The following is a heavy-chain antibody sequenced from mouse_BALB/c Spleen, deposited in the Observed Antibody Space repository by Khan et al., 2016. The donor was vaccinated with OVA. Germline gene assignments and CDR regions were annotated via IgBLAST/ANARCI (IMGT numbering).Heavy chain of an antibody. CDR1: GYTFTDYN. CDR3: ARYSYGNYFDY. D-gene: IGHD1-1*02. J-gene: IGHJ2*01. CDR2: IYPYNGGT. V-gene: IGHV1S29*02. Sequence: EVQLQQSGPELVKPGASVKISCKASGYTFTDYNMHWVKQSHGKSLEWIGYIYPYNGGTGYNQKFKSKATLTVDNSSSTVYMELRSLTSEDSAVYYCARYSYGNYFDYWGQGTTLTVSS.